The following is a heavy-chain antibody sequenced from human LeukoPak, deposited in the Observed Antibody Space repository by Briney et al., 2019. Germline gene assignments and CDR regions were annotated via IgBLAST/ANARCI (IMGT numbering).Heavy chain of an antibody. CDR1: GFTVSSNY. CDR2: IYSGGST. Sequence: GGSLRLSCAASGFTVSSNYMSWVRQAPGKGLEWVSVIYSGGSTYYADSVKGRFTISRDNSKNTLYLQMNSLRAEDTAVYYCAKSPSLLYYFDYWGQGTLVTVSS. D-gene: IGHD3-10*01. CDR3: AKSPSLLYYFDY. V-gene: IGHV3-53*01. J-gene: IGHJ4*02.